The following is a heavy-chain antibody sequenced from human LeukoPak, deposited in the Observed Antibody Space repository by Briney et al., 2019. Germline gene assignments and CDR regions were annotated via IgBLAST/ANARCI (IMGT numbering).Heavy chain of an antibody. CDR3: ARASIEVVNTDYDY. V-gene: IGHV3-7*01. D-gene: IGHD3-22*01. J-gene: IGHJ4*02. CDR2: IKQDGSEI. Sequence: GGSLRLSCAASGFIFSTFWMTWVRQAPGKGLEFVANIKQDGSEIYYMDSVKGRFTISRDNAKNSLYLQMNSLRVEDTAMYYCARASIEVVNTDYDYWGQGTLVTVSS. CDR1: GFIFSTFW.